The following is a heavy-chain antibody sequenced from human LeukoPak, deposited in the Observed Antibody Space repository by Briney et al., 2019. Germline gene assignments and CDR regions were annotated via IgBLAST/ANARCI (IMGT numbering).Heavy chain of an antibody. J-gene: IGHJ4*02. Sequence: PGGSLRLSCAASGFTFSSYSMNWVRQAPGKGLEWVSAISSSSSHTYYADSLRGRFTISRDNAKNSLYLQMKSLRAEDTAVYHCARTSTGFDYWGQGTLVTVSS. CDR3: ARTSTGFDY. CDR1: GFTFSSYS. V-gene: IGHV3-21*01. CDR2: ISSSSSHT. D-gene: IGHD2-8*02.